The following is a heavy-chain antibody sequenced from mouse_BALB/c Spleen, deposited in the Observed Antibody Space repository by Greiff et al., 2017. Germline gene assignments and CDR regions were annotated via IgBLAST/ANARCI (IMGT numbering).Heavy chain of an antibody. V-gene: IGHV1S26*01. D-gene: IGHD2-13*01. CDR2: INPSSGYT. J-gene: IGHJ1*01. CDR1: GYAFTNYL. CDR3: ARGGYGDAYWDIDV. Sequence: QVQLQQSGAELVRPGTSVKVSCKASGYAFTNYLIEWVKQRPGQGLEWIGYINPSSGYTNYNQKFKDKATLTADKSSSTAYMQLSSLTSEDSAVSYCARGGYGDAYWDIDVWGGGATVTGYS.